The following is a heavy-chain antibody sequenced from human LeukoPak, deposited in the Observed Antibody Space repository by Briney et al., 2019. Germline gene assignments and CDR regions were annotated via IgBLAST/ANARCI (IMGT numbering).Heavy chain of an antibody. D-gene: IGHD4-11*01. Sequence: SETLSLTCTVSGGSISSTSYYWSWIRQPAGKGLEWIGRIYTSGSTNYNPSLKSRVTMSVDTSKNQFSLKLSSVTAADTAVYYCARDRTTVTTVAYYYYMDVWGKGTTVTVSS. CDR3: ARDRTTVTTVAYYYYMDV. V-gene: IGHV4-61*02. J-gene: IGHJ6*03. CDR1: GGSISSTSYY. CDR2: IYTSGST.